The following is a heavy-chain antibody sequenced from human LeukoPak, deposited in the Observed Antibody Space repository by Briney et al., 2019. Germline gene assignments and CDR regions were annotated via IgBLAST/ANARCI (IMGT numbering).Heavy chain of an antibody. Sequence: PGGSLRLSCAASAFTVSSKYMSWVRQAPGKGLEWVSVIYSGGSTYYADSVKGRFTISRDNSKNTLYLQMNSLRAEDTAVYYCVRGCSSTSCYGFDYWGQGTLVTVSS. CDR3: VRGCSSTSCYGFDY. V-gene: IGHV3-53*01. D-gene: IGHD2-2*01. CDR2: IYSGGST. CDR1: AFTVSSKY. J-gene: IGHJ4*02.